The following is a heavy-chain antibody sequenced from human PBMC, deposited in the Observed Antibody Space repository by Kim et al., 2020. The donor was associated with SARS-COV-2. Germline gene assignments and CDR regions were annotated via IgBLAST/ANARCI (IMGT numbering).Heavy chain of an antibody. V-gene: IGHV4-31*03. J-gene: IGHJ5*02. D-gene: IGHD3-10*01. Sequence: SETLSLTCTVSGGSISSGGYYWSWIRQHPGKGLEWIGYIYYSGSTYYNPSLKSRVTISVDTSKNQFSLKLSSVTAADTAVYYCARGRSITMVRGNNWFDPWGQGTLVTVSS. CDR3: ARGRSITMVRGNNWFDP. CDR2: IYYSGST. CDR1: GGSISSGGYY.